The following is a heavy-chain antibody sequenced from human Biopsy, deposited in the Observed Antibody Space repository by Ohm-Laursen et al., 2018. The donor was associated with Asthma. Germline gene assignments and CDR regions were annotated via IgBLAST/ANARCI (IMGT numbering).Heavy chain of an antibody. CDR3: ARIKIRIGAGTDRYFDL. CDR1: GDSFSNYA. Sequence: GSSVKVSCKASGDSFSNYAISWVRQAPGQGLEWTGRIDPNSGGTNYAQKFLGRVTMTRDTPVNTAFMVLSRLRSDDTAVYYCARIKIRIGAGTDRYFDLWGRGTLVTVSS. D-gene: IGHD3-16*01. V-gene: IGHV1-2*06. J-gene: IGHJ2*01. CDR2: IDPNSGGT.